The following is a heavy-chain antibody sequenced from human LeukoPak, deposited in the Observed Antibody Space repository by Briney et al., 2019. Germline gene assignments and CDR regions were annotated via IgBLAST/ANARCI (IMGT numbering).Heavy chain of an antibody. V-gene: IGHV3-20*04. J-gene: IGHJ6*03. Sequence: GGSLRLSCAASGFTFSSYSMNWVRQAPGKGLEWVSGINWNGGSTGYADSVKGRFTISRDNAKNSLSLQMNSLRVEDTALYYCARGGISIFGVVIYMDVWGKGTTVTVSS. D-gene: IGHD3-3*01. CDR1: GFTFSSYS. CDR2: INWNGGST. CDR3: ARGGISIFGVVIYMDV.